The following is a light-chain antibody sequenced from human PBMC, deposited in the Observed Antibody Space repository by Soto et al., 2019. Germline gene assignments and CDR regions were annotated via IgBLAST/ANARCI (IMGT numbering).Light chain of an antibody. CDR1: QTVSSSF. CDR2: GTS. J-gene: IGKJ1*01. V-gene: IGKV3-20*01. Sequence: ELVLTQSPGTLSLSPGESATLSCRASQTVSSSFLAWYQQRPGQTPRLLIYGTSSRATGIPDRFSGSGSGTDFTLNISRLEPEDFAVYYCQHYGPSPWTFGQGTKVEIK. CDR3: QHYGPSPWT.